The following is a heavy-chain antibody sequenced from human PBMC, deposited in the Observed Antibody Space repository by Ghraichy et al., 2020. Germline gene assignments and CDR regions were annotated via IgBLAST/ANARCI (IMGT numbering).Heavy chain of an antibody. Sequence: LSLTCAASGFSFSNYDMSWVRQAPGKGLEWISGLSANAYRTNYADSVKGRFTISRDNSKSTLYLQMNSLRADDTAVYYCTKGWGDYWGQGTLLTVSS. D-gene: IGHD3-16*01. J-gene: IGHJ4*02. CDR3: TKGWGDY. CDR2: LSANAYRT. CDR1: GFSFSNYD. V-gene: IGHV3-23*01.